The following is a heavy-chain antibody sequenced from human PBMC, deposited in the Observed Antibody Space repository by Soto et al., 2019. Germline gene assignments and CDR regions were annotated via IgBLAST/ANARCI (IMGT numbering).Heavy chain of an antibody. V-gene: IGHV4-4*02. Sequence: SETLSLTCAVSGGSISSSNWWSWVRQPPGKGLEWIGEIYHSGSTNYNPSLKSRVTISVDKSKNQFSLKLSSVTAADTAVYYCAAVMYGSGSYYLTTGYFDYWGQGTLVTVSS. J-gene: IGHJ4*02. CDR1: GGSISSSNW. D-gene: IGHD3-10*01. CDR3: AAVMYGSGSYYLTTGYFDY. CDR2: IYHSGST.